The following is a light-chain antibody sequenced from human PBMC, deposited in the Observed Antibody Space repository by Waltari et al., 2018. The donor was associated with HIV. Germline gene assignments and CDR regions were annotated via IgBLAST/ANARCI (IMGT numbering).Light chain of an antibody. CDR2: EVS. V-gene: IGLV2-18*02. CDR3: SSFTTSSTLI. CDR1: SSYVGTYNR. Sequence: QSALTQPPSVSGSPGQSVTISCTGTSSYVGTYNRVSWYQQPPGTAPKVVIYEVSNRPSGVPDRFSGSKSGNTASLTISGLQAEDEADYYCSSFTTSSTLIFGGGTRLTVL. J-gene: IGLJ2*01.